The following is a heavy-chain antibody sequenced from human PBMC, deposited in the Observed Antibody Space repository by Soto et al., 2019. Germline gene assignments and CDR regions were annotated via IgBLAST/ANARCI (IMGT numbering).Heavy chain of an antibody. V-gene: IGHV4-59*01. J-gene: IGHJ4*02. CDR3: ARVAAVAGTLLYYFDY. CDR2: IYYSGST. Sequence: SETLSLTCTVSGGSISSYYWSWIRQPPGKGLEWIGYIYYSGSTNYNPSLKSRVTISVDTSKNQFSLKLSSVTAADTAVYYCARVAAVAGTLLYYFDYWGQGTLVTVSS. CDR1: GGSISSYY. D-gene: IGHD6-19*01.